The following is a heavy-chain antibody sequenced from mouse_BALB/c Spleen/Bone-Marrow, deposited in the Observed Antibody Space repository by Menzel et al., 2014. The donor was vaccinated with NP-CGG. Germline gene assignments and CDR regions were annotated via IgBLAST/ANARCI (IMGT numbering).Heavy chain of an antibody. CDR2: IRNKANGYTT. Sequence: DVMLVESGGGLVQPGGSLRLSCATSGFTFTDYYMNWVRQPPGKALEWLGFIRNKANGYTTEYSVSVKSRFTISRDNSQNILYLQMNTLRADDSATYYCARDKGRVFFDYWGQGTTLTVSS. CDR3: ARDKGRVFFDY. V-gene: IGHV7-3*02. CDR1: GFTFTDYY. J-gene: IGHJ2*01.